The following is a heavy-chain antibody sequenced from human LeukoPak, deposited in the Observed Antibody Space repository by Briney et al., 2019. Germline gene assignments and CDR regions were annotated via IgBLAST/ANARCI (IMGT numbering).Heavy chain of an antibody. V-gene: IGHV4-34*01. CDR1: GGSFSGYY. CDR2: INHSGST. CDR3: ARGTMPSYYFDY. Sequence: KSSETLSLTCAVYGGSFSGYYWSWIRQPPGKGLEWIGEINHSGSTNYNPSLKSRVTISVDTSKNQFSLKLSSVTAADTAVYYCARGTMPSYYFDYWGQGTLVTVSS. J-gene: IGHJ4*02. D-gene: IGHD2-2*01.